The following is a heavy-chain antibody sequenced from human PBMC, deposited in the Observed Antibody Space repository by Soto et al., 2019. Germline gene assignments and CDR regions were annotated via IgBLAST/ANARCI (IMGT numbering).Heavy chain of an antibody. V-gene: IGHV1-69*19. D-gene: IGHD3-10*01. Sequence: QVQLEQSGAEVKMPGSSVTVSCKAYGATFTKYAFNWVRQAPGQGLEWMGGIIPLFGSTNYAERFQGRLTVSTNESTSTVFMELSSLTSDDTAIYYCVRDETVIRGVIKRGGGLDLWGQGTTVIVSS. J-gene: IGHJ6*02. CDR3: VRDETVIRGVIKRGGGLDL. CDR1: GATFTKYA. CDR2: IIPLFGST.